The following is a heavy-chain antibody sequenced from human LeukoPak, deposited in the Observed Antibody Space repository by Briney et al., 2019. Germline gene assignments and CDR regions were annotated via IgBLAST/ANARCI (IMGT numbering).Heavy chain of an antibody. CDR2: ISKSGGCT. CDR1: GFTFNSYD. J-gene: IGHJ4*02. CDR3: AKGFRLGELSSPFDY. D-gene: IGHD3-16*02. V-gene: IGHV3-23*01. Sequence: GGSLRLSCAASGFTFNSYDMRWVRQAPGKGLEGVSGISKSGGCTYYADSVKGRFTISRDNSKNTLYLQMKSLRVEDTAIHYCAKGFRLGELSSPFDYWGQGTLVTVSS.